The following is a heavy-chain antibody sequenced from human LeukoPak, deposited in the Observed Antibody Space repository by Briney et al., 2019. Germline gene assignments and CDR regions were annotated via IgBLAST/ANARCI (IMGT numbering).Heavy chain of an antibody. CDR2: ITDSGNTI. CDR3: ARSIGLTGGGVDV. Sequence: KPGGSLRLSCAASGLTFSDYNMNWVPQAPGEGLWRVSYITDSGNTIHYADSVKGRFTISRDNAKNSLYLQMNSLRAEDTGVYYCARSIGLTGGGVDVWGQGTTVTVSS. D-gene: IGHD3-9*01. V-gene: IGHV3-11*01. J-gene: IGHJ6*02. CDR1: GLTFSDYN.